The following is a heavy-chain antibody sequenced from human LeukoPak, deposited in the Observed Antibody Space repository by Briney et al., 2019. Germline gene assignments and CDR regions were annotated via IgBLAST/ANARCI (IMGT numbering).Heavy chain of an antibody. D-gene: IGHD2-15*01. CDR2: IKEDGTEK. Sequence: GGSLRLSCAASGVTFSSYWMSWVRQAPGKGLEWVAIIKEDGTEKYYVDSVKGRFTISRDNAKNSLYLQMNSLRAEDTAVYYCASYCSGGSCYLRGSGGYYYGMDVWGQGTTVTVSS. J-gene: IGHJ6*02. V-gene: IGHV3-7*01. CDR3: ASYCSGGSCYLRGSGGYYYGMDV. CDR1: GVTFSSYW.